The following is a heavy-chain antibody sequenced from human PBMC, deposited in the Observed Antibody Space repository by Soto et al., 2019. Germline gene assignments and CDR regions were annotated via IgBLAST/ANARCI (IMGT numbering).Heavy chain of an antibody. D-gene: IGHD5-12*01. Sequence: QVQLVQSGAEVKKPGASVKVSCKASGYTFTSYGISWVRQAPGQGLEWMGWISAYNGNTNYAQKLQGRGTMTTDTSKSTAYMELRSLRSDDTAVYYCARGRRDGYREYYYYYGMDVWGQGTTVTVSS. CDR1: GYTFTSYG. CDR3: ARGRRDGYREYYYYYGMDV. CDR2: ISAYNGNT. J-gene: IGHJ6*02. V-gene: IGHV1-18*01.